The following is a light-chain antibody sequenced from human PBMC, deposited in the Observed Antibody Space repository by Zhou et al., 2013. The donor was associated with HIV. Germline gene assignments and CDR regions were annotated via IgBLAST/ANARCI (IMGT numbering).Light chain of an antibody. V-gene: IGKV3-20*01. J-gene: IGKJ1*01. Sequence: EIVLTQSPGTLSLSPGERATLSCRASQSVSSSYLAWYQQKPGQAPRLLIYGASSRATGIPDRFSGSGSGTDFTLTISSLQPDDFGTYYCLQYAYLWTFGQGTKV. CDR3: LQYAYLWT. CDR1: QSVSSSY. CDR2: GAS.